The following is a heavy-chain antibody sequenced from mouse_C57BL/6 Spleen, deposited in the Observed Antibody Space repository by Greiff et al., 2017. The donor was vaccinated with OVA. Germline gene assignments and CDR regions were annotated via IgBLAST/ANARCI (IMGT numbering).Heavy chain of an antibody. D-gene: IGHD1-1*01. Sequence: QVQLQQPGAELVRPGTSVKLSCKASGYTFTSYWMHWVKQRPGQGLEWIGVIDPSDSYTNYNQKFKGKATLTADTSSSTAYMQLSSLTSEDSAVYYCARSITTVVATRWYFDVWGKGTTVTVSS. CDR2: IDPSDSYT. CDR1: GYTFTSYW. J-gene: IGHJ1*03. CDR3: ARSITTVVATRWYFDV. V-gene: IGHV1-59*01.